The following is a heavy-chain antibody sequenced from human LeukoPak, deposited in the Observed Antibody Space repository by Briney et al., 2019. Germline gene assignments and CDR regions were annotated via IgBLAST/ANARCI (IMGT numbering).Heavy chain of an antibody. D-gene: IGHD6-13*01. J-gene: IGHJ5*02. Sequence: ASVMVSCKASGYTFTGYYMHWVRQAPGQGLEWMGWINPNSGGTNYAQKFQGRVTMTRDTSSSTAYMELSRLRSDDTAVYYCARGLSMDDSSSWYPNFDPWGQGTLVTVSS. CDR3: ARGLSMDDSSSWYPNFDP. CDR2: INPNSGGT. CDR1: GYTFTGYY. V-gene: IGHV1-2*02.